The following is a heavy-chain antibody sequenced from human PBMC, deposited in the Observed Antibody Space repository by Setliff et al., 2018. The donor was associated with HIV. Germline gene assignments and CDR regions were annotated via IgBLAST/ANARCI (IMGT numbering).Heavy chain of an antibody. CDR1: GGSINSDY. V-gene: IGHV4-59*08. CDR3: ARTTSLFPGIAAAQPWLYYHYMDV. J-gene: IGHJ6*03. Sequence: SETLSLTCTVSGGSINSDYWTWVRQPPGKGLEWIGSIYYSGSTNYNPSLNSRVTMSINTSKSQFSLKVTFVTAADTAVYFCARTTSLFPGIAAAQPWLYYHYMDVWGRGATVTVSS. CDR2: IYYSGST. D-gene: IGHD6-13*01.